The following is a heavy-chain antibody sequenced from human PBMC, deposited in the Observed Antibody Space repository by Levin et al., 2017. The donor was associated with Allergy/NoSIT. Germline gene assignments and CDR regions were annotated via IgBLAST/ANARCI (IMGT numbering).Heavy chain of an antibody. CDR2: IYYSGST. CDR3: ARSDDDGDRKPFDY. CDR1: GGSISSYY. J-gene: IGHJ4*02. D-gene: IGHD4-17*01. Sequence: SETLSLTCTVSGGSISSYYWSWIRQPPGKGLEWIGYIYYSGSTNYNPSLKSRVTISVDTSKNQFSLKLSSVTAADTAVYYCARSDDDGDRKPFDYWGQGTLVTVSS. V-gene: IGHV4-59*01.